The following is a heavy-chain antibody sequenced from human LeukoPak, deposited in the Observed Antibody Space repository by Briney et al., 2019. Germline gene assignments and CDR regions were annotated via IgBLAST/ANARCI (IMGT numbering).Heavy chain of an antibody. CDR1: GGSISSYY. D-gene: IGHD2-2*01. J-gene: IGHJ4*02. CDR3: ASSGYQLLLPFDY. Sequence: SETLSLTCTVSGGSISSYYWSWIRQPPGKGLEWIGYIYYSGSTNYNPSLKSRVTISVDTSKNQFSLKLSSVTAADTAVYYCASSGYQLLLPFDYWGQGTLVTVSS. CDR2: IYYSGST. V-gene: IGHV4-59*01.